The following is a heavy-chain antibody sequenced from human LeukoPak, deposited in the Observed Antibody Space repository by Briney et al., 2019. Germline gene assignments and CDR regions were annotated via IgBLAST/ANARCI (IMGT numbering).Heavy chain of an antibody. CDR1: GYTFTSYD. V-gene: IGHV1-8*01. D-gene: IGHD6-19*01. J-gene: IGHJ4*02. Sequence: GASVKVSCKASGYTFTSYDINWVRQATGQGLEWMGRMNPNSGNTGYAQKFQGRVTMTRNTSISTAYMELSSLRSEDTAVYYCARGGIAVAAYYFDYWGQGTLVTVSS. CDR3: ARGGIAVAAYYFDY. CDR2: MNPNSGNT.